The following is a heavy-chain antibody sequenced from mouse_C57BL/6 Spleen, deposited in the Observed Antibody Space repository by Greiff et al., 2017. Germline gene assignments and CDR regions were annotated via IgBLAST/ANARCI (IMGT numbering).Heavy chain of an antibody. D-gene: IGHD3-2*02. CDR2: IDPEDGDT. J-gene: IGHJ2*01. CDR1: GFNIKDYY. Sequence: VHVKQSGAELVRPGASVKLSCTASGFNIKDYYMHWVKQRPEQGLEWIGRIDPEDGDTEYAPKFQGKATMTADTSSNTAYLQLSSLTSEDTAVYYCTTAQGGYFDYWGQGTTLTVSS. CDR3: TTAQGGYFDY. V-gene: IGHV14-1*01.